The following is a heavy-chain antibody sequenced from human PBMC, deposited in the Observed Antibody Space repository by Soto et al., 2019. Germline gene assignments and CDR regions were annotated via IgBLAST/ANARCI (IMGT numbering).Heavy chain of an antibody. Sequence: SETLSLTCTVSGGSISSSSYYWGWIRQPPGKGLEWIGSIYYSGSTYYNPSLKSRVTISVDTSKNQFSLKLSSVTAADTAVYYCASAQVLWFENYGMDVWGQGTTVTVSS. CDR2: IYYSGST. D-gene: IGHD3-10*01. J-gene: IGHJ6*02. CDR1: GGSISSSSYY. CDR3: ASAQVLWFENYGMDV. V-gene: IGHV4-39*01.